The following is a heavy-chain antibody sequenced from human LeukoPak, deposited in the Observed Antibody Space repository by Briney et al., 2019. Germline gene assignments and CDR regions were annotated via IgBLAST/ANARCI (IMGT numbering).Heavy chain of an antibody. J-gene: IGHJ6*03. V-gene: IGHV1-2*02. CDR1: GYTFTGYY. CDR2: INPNSGGT. Sequence: GASVKVSCKASGYTFTGYYMHWVRQAPGQGLEWMGWINPNSGGTNYAQKFQGRVTMTRDTSISTAYMELSRLRSDDTAVYYCAQAILTSTRSYYYYYYMDVWGKGTTVTVSS. CDR3: AQAILTSTRSYYYYYYMDV. D-gene: IGHD2-2*01.